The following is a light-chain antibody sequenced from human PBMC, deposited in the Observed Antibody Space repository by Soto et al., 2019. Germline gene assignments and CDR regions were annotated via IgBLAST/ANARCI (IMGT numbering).Light chain of an antibody. J-gene: IGKJ1*01. V-gene: IGKV1-5*01. CDR3: QQYHTDWT. Sequence: DIQMTQSPSTLSASVGDTVTITCRASESIDNWLAWYQQKPGXAPXXLIFAASTLVRGVPSRFSGRGSGTEFTLTISSLQADDYATFYCQQYHTDWTFGQGTKVDIK. CDR2: AAS. CDR1: ESIDNW.